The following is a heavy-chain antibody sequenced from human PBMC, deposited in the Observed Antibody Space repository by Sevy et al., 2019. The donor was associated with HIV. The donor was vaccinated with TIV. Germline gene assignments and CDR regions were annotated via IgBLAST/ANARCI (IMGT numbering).Heavy chain of an antibody. CDR1: GYPFTGYP. D-gene: IGHD1-1*01. V-gene: IGHV7-4-1*02. CDR3: SRLQNWAFAL. Sequence: ASVKVSCKASGYPFTGYPLNWVRQAPGQGLEWMGWINTNTGNPTYAQGFTGRFVFSLDTSVTTAYLQISSLKAEDTVVYYCSRLQNWAFALWGQGTMVTVSS. CDR2: INTNTGNP. J-gene: IGHJ3*01.